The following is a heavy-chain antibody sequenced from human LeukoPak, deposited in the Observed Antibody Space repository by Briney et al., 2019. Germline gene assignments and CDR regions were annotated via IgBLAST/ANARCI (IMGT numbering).Heavy chain of an antibody. D-gene: IGHD3-10*02. CDR1: GFTFSNYW. J-gene: IGHJ6*04. V-gene: IGHV3-74*01. CDR3: AELGITMIGGV. Sequence: PGGSLRLSCTASGFTFSNYWMHWVCQAPGKGLVWVSRINSDGSSTNYADSVKGRFTISRDNAENSLYLQMNSLRAEDTAVYYCAELGITMIGGVWGKGTTVTISS. CDR2: INSDGSST.